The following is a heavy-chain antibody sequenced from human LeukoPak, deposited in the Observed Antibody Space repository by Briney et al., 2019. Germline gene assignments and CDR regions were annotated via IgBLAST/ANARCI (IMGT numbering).Heavy chain of an antibody. D-gene: IGHD4-17*01. V-gene: IGHV3-23*01. CDR1: GLTFSGSA. CDR3: IVFGDSNH. Sequence: GGSLRLSCATSGLTFSGSAIHWVRQASGKGLEWVSAISGSGGSTYYADSVKGRFTISRDTSKNTLYLQINSLRVEDTAVYYCIVFGDSNHWGQGTLVTVSS. CDR2: ISGSGGST. J-gene: IGHJ5*02.